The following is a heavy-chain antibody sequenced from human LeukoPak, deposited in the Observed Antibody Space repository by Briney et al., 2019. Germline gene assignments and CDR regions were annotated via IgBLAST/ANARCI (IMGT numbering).Heavy chain of an antibody. CDR2: IYYSGST. J-gene: IGHJ6*03. CDR1: GGSISSGGYY. CDR3: ARSGEGSSSDYYMDV. Sequence: PSQTLSLTCTVSGGSISSGGYYWSWIRQHPGKGLEWIGYIYYSGSTYYNPSLKSRVTISVDTSKNQFSLKLSSVTAADTAVYYCARSGEGSSSDYYMDVWGKGTTVTVSS. D-gene: IGHD6-6*01. V-gene: IGHV4-31*03.